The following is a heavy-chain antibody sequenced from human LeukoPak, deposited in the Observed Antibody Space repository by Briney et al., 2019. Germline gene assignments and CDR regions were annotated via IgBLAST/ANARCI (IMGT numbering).Heavy chain of an antibody. CDR3: ARDPSGSYYLSGAFDI. V-gene: IGHV4-59*01. Sequence: SETLSLTCTVSGGSISSYYWSWIRQPPGKGLEWIGYIYYSGSTNYKPSLKSRVTISVDTSKNQFSLKLSSVTAADTAVYYCARDPSGSYYLSGAFDIWGQGTMVTVSS. CDR1: GGSISSYY. D-gene: IGHD1-26*01. CDR2: IYYSGST. J-gene: IGHJ3*02.